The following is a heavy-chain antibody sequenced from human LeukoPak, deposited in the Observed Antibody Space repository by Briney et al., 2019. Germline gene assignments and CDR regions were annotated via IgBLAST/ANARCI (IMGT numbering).Heavy chain of an antibody. CDR2: ISDSGGSK. V-gene: IGHV3-23*01. CDR3: AKFRGLTFDNAFDI. J-gene: IGHJ3*02. CDR1: GLTFSSYA. Sequence: PGGSLRLSCAASGLTFSSYAMSWVRQAPGKGLEWVSAISDSGGSKYYADSVKGRFTISRDNSKSTLFLQVNSLRAEDTALYYCAKFRGLTFDNAFDIWGQGTMVTVSS. D-gene: IGHD3-10*01.